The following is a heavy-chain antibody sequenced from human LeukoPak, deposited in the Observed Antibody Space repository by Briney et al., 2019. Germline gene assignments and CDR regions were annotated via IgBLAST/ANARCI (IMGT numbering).Heavy chain of an antibody. Sequence: GGSLRLSCAASGFTSSSYWMSWVRQAPGKGLEWVSYISSRSSTIYYADSVKGRFTISRDNAKNSLYLQMNSLRAEDTAVYYCARTYCSSISCFGLTYDYYYAMDVWGQGTTVTVSS. CDR1: GFTSSSYW. J-gene: IGHJ6*02. CDR3: ARTYCSSISCFGLTYDYYYAMDV. CDR2: ISSRSSTI. V-gene: IGHV3-48*04. D-gene: IGHD2-2*01.